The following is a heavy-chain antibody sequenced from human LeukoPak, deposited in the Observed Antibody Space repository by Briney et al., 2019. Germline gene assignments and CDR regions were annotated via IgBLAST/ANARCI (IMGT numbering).Heavy chain of an antibody. Sequence: GGSLRLSCAASGFTFSSYGMHWVRQAPGKGLEWVAVISYDGSNKYYADSVKGRFTISRDNSKNTLYLQMNSLRAEDTAVYYCAKGSYIAAAGYFDYWGQGTLVTVSS. D-gene: IGHD6-13*01. V-gene: IGHV3-30*18. CDR1: GFTFSSYG. J-gene: IGHJ4*02. CDR2: ISYDGSNK. CDR3: AKGSYIAAAGYFDY.